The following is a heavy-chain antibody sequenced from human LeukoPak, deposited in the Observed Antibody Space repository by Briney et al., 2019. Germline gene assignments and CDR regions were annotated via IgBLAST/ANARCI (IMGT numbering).Heavy chain of an antibody. CDR2: INSISGEI. D-gene: IGHD5-12*01. V-gene: IGHV3-48*02. CDR3: ARDHGYAFDY. Sequence: TGGSLRLSCVASGFTFSYYSMNWVRQAPGKGVEWVSYINSISGEIWYADSVKGRFTISRDDAKNSLYLQMNSLRDEDTAVYYCARDHGYAFDYWGQGTLVTVSS. CDR1: GFTFSYYS. J-gene: IGHJ4*02.